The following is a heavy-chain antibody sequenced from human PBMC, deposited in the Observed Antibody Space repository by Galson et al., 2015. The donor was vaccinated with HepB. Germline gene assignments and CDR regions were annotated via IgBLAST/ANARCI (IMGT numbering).Heavy chain of an antibody. D-gene: IGHD2-21*02. Sequence: SVKVSCKASGYTFTNLGISWVRQAPGQGLEWMGWISPYNGNTNYAQKIQGRVTMTTDTSTSTAYMELRSLRSDDTAVYYCARGGCGGDRYIPNWFDPWGQGTLVTVSS. V-gene: IGHV1-18*01. CDR1: GYTFTNLG. CDR3: ARGGCGGDRYIPNWFDP. J-gene: IGHJ5*02. CDR2: ISPYNGNT.